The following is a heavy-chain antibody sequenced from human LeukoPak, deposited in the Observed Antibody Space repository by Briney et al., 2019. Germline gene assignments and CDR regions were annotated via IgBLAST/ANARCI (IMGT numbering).Heavy chain of an antibody. J-gene: IGHJ4*02. Sequence: PSETLSLTCTVSGVSISSYYWSWIRQPAGKGLEGIGRIYTSGSTNYNPSLNSRVTMSVDTSKNQFSLKLSSVTAADTAVYYCARESTAFGATHYIVYYFDYWGQGTLVTVSS. CDR3: ARESTAFGATHYIVYYFDY. CDR2: IYTSGST. CDR1: GVSISSYY. V-gene: IGHV4-4*07. D-gene: IGHD1-26*01.